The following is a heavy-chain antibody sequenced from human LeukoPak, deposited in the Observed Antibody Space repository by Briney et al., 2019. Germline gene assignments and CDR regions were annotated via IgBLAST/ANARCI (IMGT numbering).Heavy chain of an antibody. Sequence: ASVKVSCKASGYTLTSYGISWVRQAPGQGLEWMGWMNPNSGNTGYAQKFQGRVTMTRNPSISTAYMELSSLRSEDTAVYYCARGSYDFWSGYYREIDYWGQGTLVTVSS. CDR2: MNPNSGNT. CDR3: ARGSYDFWSGYYREIDY. J-gene: IGHJ4*02. D-gene: IGHD3-3*01. V-gene: IGHV1-8*02. CDR1: GYTLTSYG.